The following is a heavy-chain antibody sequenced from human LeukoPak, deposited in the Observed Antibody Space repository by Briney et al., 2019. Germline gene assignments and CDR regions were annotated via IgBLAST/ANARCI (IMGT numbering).Heavy chain of an antibody. D-gene: IGHD5-24*01. CDR3: AGVEMATIVY. CDR2: IYHSGST. Sequence: SQTLSLTCAVSGGSISSGGYSWSWIRQPPGKGLEWIGYIYHSGSTYYNPSLKSRVTISVDRSKNQFSLKLSSVTAADTAVYYCAGVEMATIVYWGQGTLVTVSS. CDR1: GGSISSGGYS. J-gene: IGHJ4*02. V-gene: IGHV4-30-2*01.